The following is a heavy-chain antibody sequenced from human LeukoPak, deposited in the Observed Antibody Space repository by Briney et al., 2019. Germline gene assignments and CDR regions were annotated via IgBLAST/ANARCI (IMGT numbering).Heavy chain of an antibody. D-gene: IGHD6-19*01. CDR3: ARDAPEWGVPHDY. V-gene: IGHV3-74*01. Sequence: GGSLRLSCAASVFTFTTYWMHWVRQAPGSGRGWVSRINSDGRSTSYADSVKGRFTISRDNAKNTLYLQMNSLRAEDTAVYYCARDAPEWGVPHDYWGKGTLVTVSS. CDR2: INSDGRST. J-gene: IGHJ4*02. CDR1: VFTFTTYW.